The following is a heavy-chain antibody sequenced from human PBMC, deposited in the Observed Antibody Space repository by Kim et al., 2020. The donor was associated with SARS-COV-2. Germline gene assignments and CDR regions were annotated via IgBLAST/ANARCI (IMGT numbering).Heavy chain of an antibody. CDR1: GFTVRGYW. CDR3: TRYPEGNSGLFDV. V-gene: IGHV3-74*01. J-gene: IGHJ3*01. Sequence: GGSLRLSCAASGFTVRGYWMHWVRQVPGEGLVWVSRIAGDGSSITCADSVKGRFTISRDNAKNTLYLQMNSLRVEDMAFYHRTRYPEGNSGLFDVWGQGTMFTVSS. D-gene: IGHD5-12*01. CDR2: IAGDGSSI.